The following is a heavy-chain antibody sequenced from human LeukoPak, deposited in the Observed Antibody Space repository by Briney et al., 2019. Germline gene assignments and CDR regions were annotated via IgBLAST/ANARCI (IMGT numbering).Heavy chain of an antibody. Sequence: PSETLSLTCTVSGGSISSGGYYWSWIRQPPGKGLEWIGYIYHSGSTYYNPSLKSRVTISVDTSKNQFSLKLSSVTPADTAVYYCARKAVRIDAFDIWGQGTMVIVSS. CDR3: ARKAVRIDAFDI. V-gene: IGHV4-30-2*01. CDR2: IYHSGST. J-gene: IGHJ3*02. D-gene: IGHD6-19*01. CDR1: GGSISSGGYY.